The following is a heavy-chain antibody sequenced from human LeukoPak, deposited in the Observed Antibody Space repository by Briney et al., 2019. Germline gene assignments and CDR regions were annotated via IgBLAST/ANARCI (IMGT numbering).Heavy chain of an antibody. CDR1: GFTFSSYW. J-gene: IGHJ4*02. CDR2: IKQDGSEK. Sequence: GGSLRLSCAASGFTFSSYWMSWVRQAPGKGLEWVANIKQDGSEKYYVDSVKGRFTVSRDNAKNSLYLQMNSLRAEDTAVYYCARMWPWVRGVGFDYWGQGTLVTVSS. V-gene: IGHV3-7*01. D-gene: IGHD3-10*01. CDR3: ARMWPWVRGVGFDY.